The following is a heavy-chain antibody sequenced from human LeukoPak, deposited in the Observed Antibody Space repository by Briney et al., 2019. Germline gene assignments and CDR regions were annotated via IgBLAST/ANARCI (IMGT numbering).Heavy chain of an antibody. J-gene: IGHJ3*02. CDR2: ISGSGGST. Sequence: GSLRLSCAASGFTFSSYAMSWVRQAPGKELEWVSAISGSGGSTYYADSVKGRFTISRDNSKNTLYLQMNSLRAEDTAVYYCAKSSGEQWLTLDAFDIWGQGTMVTVSS. CDR3: AKSSGEQWLTLDAFDI. V-gene: IGHV3-23*01. CDR1: GFTFSSYA. D-gene: IGHD6-19*01.